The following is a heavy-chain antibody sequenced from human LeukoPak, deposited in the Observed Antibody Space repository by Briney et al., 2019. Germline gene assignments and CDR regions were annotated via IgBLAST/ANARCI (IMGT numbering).Heavy chain of an antibody. CDR1: GFTFSSYW. D-gene: IGHD3-10*01. Sequence: GGSLRLSCAASGFTFSSYWMSWVRQAPGKGLEWVANIKQDGSEKYYVDSVKGRFTISRDNAKNSLYLQMNSLRAEDTAVYYCATGGLLWFGELSDYWGQGTLVTVSS. V-gene: IGHV3-7*01. CDR2: IKQDGSEK. J-gene: IGHJ4*02. CDR3: ATGGLLWFGELSDY.